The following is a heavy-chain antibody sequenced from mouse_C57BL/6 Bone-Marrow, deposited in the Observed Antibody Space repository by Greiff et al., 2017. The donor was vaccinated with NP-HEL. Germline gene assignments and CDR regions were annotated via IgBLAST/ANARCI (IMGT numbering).Heavy chain of an antibody. J-gene: IGHJ3*01. CDR1: GYTFTDYY. CDR2: INPNNGGT. Sequence: VQLQQSGPELVKPGASVKISCKASGYTFTDYYMNWVKQSHGKSLEWIGDINPNNGGTSYNQKFKGKATLTVDKSSSTAYMELRSLTSEDSAVYYCARWGSNWDVFFAYWGQGTLVTVSA. D-gene: IGHD4-1*01. CDR3: ARWGSNWDVFFAY. V-gene: IGHV1-26*01.